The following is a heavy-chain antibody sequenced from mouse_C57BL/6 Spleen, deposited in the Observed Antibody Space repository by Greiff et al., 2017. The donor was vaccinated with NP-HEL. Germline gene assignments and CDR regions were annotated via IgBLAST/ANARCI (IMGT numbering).Heavy chain of an antibody. D-gene: IGHD2-5*01. CDR3: ARPLYSNLFAY. CDR1: GFTFSDYG. CDR2: ISSGSSTI. Sequence: EVQVVESGGGLVKPGGSLKLSCAASGFTFSDYGMHWVRQAPEKGLEWVAYISSGSSTIYYADTVKGRFTISRDNAKNTLFLQMTSLRSEDTAMYYCARPLYSNLFAYWGQGTLVTVSA. J-gene: IGHJ3*01. V-gene: IGHV5-17*01.